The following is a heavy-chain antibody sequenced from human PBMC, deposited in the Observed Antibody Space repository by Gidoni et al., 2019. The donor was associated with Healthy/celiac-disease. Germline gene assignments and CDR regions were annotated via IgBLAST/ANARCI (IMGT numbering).Heavy chain of an antibody. D-gene: IGHD6-13*01. Sequence: EVQLVESGGGFVKPGGSLRLSCAASGFTFSNAWMNWVRQAPGKGLEWVGRIKSKTDGGTTDYAAPVKGRFTISRDDSKNTLYLQMNSLKTEDTAVYYCTTDLIAAAGPFDYWGQGTLVTVSA. CDR1: GFTFSNAW. V-gene: IGHV3-15*07. CDR3: TTDLIAAAGPFDY. J-gene: IGHJ4*02. CDR2: IKSKTDGGTT.